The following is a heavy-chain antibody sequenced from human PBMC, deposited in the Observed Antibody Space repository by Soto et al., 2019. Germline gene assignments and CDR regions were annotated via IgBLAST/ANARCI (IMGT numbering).Heavy chain of an antibody. CDR2: ISGSGGSK. V-gene: IGHV3-23*01. CDR3: SKTIYSGSYYYYYYCMDV. D-gene: IGHD1-26*01. Sequence: GGSLRLSCAASGFTFSSYAMSWVRQAPGKGLEWVSAISGSGGSKYYADSVKGRFTISRDNSKNTLYLQMNSLRAEDTAVYYCSKTIYSGSYYYYYYCMDVWGQGTPVTVSS. J-gene: IGHJ6*02. CDR1: GFTFSSYA.